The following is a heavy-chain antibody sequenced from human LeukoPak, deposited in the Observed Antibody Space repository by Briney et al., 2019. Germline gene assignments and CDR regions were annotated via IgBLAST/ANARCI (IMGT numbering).Heavy chain of an antibody. Sequence: TGGSLRLSCAASGLTFGRIGLNGSGRAQAKGLGGVAVILPDGSDKYYADSVTGRFTISRDNSKNTLYLQMNSLRADDTAVYYCARNARDSVFDLWGQGTMVTVSS. CDR3: ARNARDSVFDL. CDR2: ILPDGSDK. V-gene: IGHV3-33*01. CDR1: GLTFGRIG. J-gene: IGHJ3*01.